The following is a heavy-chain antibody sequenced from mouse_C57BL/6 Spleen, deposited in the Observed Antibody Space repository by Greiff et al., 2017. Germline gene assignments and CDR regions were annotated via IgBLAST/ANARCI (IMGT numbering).Heavy chain of an antibody. CDR3: ARQGDDYWYFDV. CDR2: INSDGGST. CDR1: EYEFPSHD. J-gene: IGHJ1*03. V-gene: IGHV5-2*01. Sequence: EVNVVESGGGLVQPGESLKLSCESNEYEFPSHDMSWVRKTPEKRLELVAAINSDGGSTYYPDTMERRVIISRDNTKKTLYLQMSSLRSEDTALYYCARQGDDYWYFDVWGTGTTVTVSS. D-gene: IGHD2-3*01.